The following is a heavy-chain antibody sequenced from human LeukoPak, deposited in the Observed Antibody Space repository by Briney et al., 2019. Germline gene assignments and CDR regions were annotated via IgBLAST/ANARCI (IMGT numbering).Heavy chain of an antibody. Sequence: GGSLRLSCAVSGVTVSSNHMSWVRQAPGKGLEWVSTITGGGENTYYADSVRGRFTISRDNSKTTLHLQMNGLRPEDTAVYYCAKVLTGSQDYWGQGTLVTVSS. D-gene: IGHD7-27*01. CDR2: ITGGGENT. V-gene: IGHV3-23*01. CDR3: AKVLTGSQDY. CDR1: GVTVSSNH. J-gene: IGHJ4*02.